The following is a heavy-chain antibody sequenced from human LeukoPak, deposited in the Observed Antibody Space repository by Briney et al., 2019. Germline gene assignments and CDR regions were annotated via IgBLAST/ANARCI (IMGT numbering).Heavy chain of an antibody. CDR1: GFTFSSYA. D-gene: IGHD3-10*01. V-gene: IGHV3-64*01. CDR2: ISSNGGST. CDR3: ARGRSPVRGVRTYMDV. J-gene: IGHJ6*03. Sequence: PGGSLRLSCAASGFTFSSYAMHWVRQAPGKGLEYVSAISSNGGSTYYANSVKGRFTISRDNSKNTLYLQMGSLRAEDMAVYYCARGRSPVRGVRTYMDVWGKGTTVTISS.